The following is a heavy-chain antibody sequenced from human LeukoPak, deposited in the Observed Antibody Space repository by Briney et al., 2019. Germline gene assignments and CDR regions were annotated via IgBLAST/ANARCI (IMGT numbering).Heavy chain of an antibody. J-gene: IGHJ4*02. CDR2: ISSSSTYI. D-gene: IGHD3-10*01. V-gene: IGHV3-21*01. CDR3: ARDYGSGNYFLYFDS. Sequence: GGSLRLSCAASGFTFVSYTMNWVRQAPGKGLEWVSSISSSSTYIYYADSVKGRFTISRDDAKNSLSLQMNSLRAEDTAVYYCARDYGSGNYFLYFDSWGQGTLVTVSS. CDR1: GFTFVSYT.